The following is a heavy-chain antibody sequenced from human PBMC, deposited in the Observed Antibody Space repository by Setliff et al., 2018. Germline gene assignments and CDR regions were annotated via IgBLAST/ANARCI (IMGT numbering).Heavy chain of an antibody. CDR3: VREGVDSRSSTDYRYYMDV. D-gene: IGHD3-22*01. V-gene: IGHV1-18*01. Sequence: ASVKVSCKASGYIFTSYGISWVRQAPGQGLEWMGWISAYNGNTNYAQKLQGRVTMTTDTSTSTAYMQLSSLGSEDTAVYYCVREGVDSRSSTDYRYYMDVWGKGTTVTVSS. J-gene: IGHJ6*03. CDR2: ISAYNGNT. CDR1: GYIFTSYG.